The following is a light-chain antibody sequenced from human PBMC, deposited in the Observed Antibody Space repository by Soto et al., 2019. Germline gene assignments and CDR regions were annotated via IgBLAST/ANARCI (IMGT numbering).Light chain of an antibody. CDR1: QSISSNY. V-gene: IGKV3-20*01. Sequence: EIVLTQSPGTLSLSPGERATLSCRASQSISSNYLAWYQQRPGQAPRRLIFGASYTATGIPDRFSGSGSGTDLTLTISRLEPEDCAVYYCWQYSSSPPEFTFGPGTRVDSK. CDR2: GAS. CDR3: WQYSSSPPEFT. J-gene: IGKJ3*01.